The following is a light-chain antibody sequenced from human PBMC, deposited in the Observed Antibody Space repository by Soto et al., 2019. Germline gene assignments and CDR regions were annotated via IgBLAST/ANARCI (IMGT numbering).Light chain of an antibody. CDR1: SSNIGSNS. CDR3: SAWDDFLDGVV. J-gene: IGLJ3*02. CDR2: SDN. V-gene: IGLV1-44*01. Sequence: QSVLTQPPSASGTPGQRVTISCSGSSSNIGSNSVNWYQQVPGTAPKLLIYSDNLRPSGVPDRFSGSKSGTSASLAISGLQSEDEADYYCSAWDDFLDGVVFGGGTKLTVL.